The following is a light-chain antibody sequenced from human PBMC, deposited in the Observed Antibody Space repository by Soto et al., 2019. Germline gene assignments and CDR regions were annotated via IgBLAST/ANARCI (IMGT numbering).Light chain of an antibody. V-gene: IGLV2-23*01. J-gene: IGLJ1*01. CDR1: SSDVGSYNL. Sequence: QSVLTQPASVSGSPGQTITISCTGTSSDVGSYNLVSWYQQHPGTAPKLMIYDGNKRPSGVSNRFSGSKSANTASLTISGLQTEDEDDYYCCSYAGTNTFVFGAGTKLTVL. CDR3: CSYAGTNTFV. CDR2: DGN.